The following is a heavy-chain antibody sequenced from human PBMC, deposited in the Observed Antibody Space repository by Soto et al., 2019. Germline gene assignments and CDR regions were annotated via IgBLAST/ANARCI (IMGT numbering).Heavy chain of an antibody. CDR2: IYPGDSDT. J-gene: IGHJ4*02. Sequence: GESLKISCKGSGYSFTSYWIGWVRQMPGKGLEWMGIIYPGDSDTRYSPSFQGQVTISADKSISTADLQWSSLKASVSAMYYCARRRYGSGVRRLDYWGQGILVTVSS. V-gene: IGHV5-51*01. CDR3: ARRRYGSGVRRLDY. D-gene: IGHD3-10*01. CDR1: GYSFTSYW.